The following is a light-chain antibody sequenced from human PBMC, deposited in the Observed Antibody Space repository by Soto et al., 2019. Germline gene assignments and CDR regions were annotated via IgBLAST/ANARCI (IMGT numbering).Light chain of an antibody. Sequence: QSALTQPASVSGSPGQSITISCTGTSSDVGAYSYVSWYQQHPGKAPKLIIYDVSNRPSGVSNRFSGCKSGNTASLTISGLQAEDEADYYCSSYTSSITLVFGGGTKLTVL. J-gene: IGLJ2*01. CDR3: SSYTSSITLV. CDR2: DVS. V-gene: IGLV2-14*01. CDR1: SSDVGAYSY.